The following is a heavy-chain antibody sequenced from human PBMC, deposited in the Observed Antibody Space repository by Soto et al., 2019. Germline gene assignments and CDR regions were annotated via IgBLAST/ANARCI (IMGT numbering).Heavy chain of an antibody. J-gene: IGHJ6*02. V-gene: IGHV3-23*01. Sequence: PGGSLRLSCAASGFTFSSYAMSWVRQAPGKGLEWVSAISGSGGSTYYADSVKGRFTISRDNSKNTLYLQMNSLRAEDTAVYYCAKSRYCSGGSCQKDYGMDVWGQGTTVTVSS. CDR3: AKSRYCSGGSCQKDYGMDV. D-gene: IGHD2-15*01. CDR1: GFTFSSYA. CDR2: ISGSGGST.